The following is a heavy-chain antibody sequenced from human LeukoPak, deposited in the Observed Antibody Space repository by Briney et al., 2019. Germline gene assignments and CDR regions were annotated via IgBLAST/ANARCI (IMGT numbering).Heavy chain of an antibody. J-gene: IGHJ5*02. Sequence: SETLSLTCTVSGGSISSSSYYWGWIRQPPGKGLEWIGSIYYSGSTYYNPSLKSRVTISVDSSKNQFSLQLSSVTAADTAVYYCARDGAYYDILTGYYTSNWFDPWGQGTLVTVSS. V-gene: IGHV4-39*07. CDR2: IYYSGST. CDR1: GGSISSSSYY. D-gene: IGHD3-9*01. CDR3: ARDGAYYDILTGYYTSNWFDP.